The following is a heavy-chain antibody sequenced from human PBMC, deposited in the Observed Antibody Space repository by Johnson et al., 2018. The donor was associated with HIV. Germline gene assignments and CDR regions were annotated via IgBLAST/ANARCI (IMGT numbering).Heavy chain of an antibody. CDR3: ARGQGASKWEPFGGDAFDI. CDR2: IWYDGSNK. J-gene: IGHJ3*02. V-gene: IGHV3-30*19. CDR1: GITFSSYG. D-gene: IGHD1-26*01. Sequence: QVQLVESGGGVVQPGRSLRLSCEASGITFSSYGMHWVRQAPGKGLEWVAVIWYDGSNKYYADSVKGRFTISRDNLKNTLYLQMNSLRAEDTAVYYCARGQGASKWEPFGGDAFDIWGQGTLVTVSS.